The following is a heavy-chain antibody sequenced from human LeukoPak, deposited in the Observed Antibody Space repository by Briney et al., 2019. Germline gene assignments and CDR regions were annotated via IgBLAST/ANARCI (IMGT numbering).Heavy chain of an antibody. CDR1: GYTFTSYD. Sequence: ASVKVSCKASGYTFTSYDINWVRQATGQGLEWMGWMNPNSGNTGYAQKFQGRVTITRKPSISTAYMELSSRRSEDTAVYYCARALQLAGYMDVWGKGTTVTVSS. V-gene: IGHV1-8*03. D-gene: IGHD5-18*01. J-gene: IGHJ6*03. CDR3: ARALQLAGYMDV. CDR2: MNPNSGNT.